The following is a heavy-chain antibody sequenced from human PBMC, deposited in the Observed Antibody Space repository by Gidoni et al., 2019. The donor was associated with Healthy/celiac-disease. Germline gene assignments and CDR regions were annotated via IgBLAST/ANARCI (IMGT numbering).Heavy chain of an antibody. J-gene: IGHJ4*02. D-gene: IGHD3-22*01. Sequence: QVQLQQWGAGLLTPSETLSLTCAVYGGSFSGYYWSWIRQPPGKGLEWIGEINHSGSTNYNPSLKSRVTISVDTSKNQFSLKLSSVTAADTAVYYCARATRDRPPDYWGQGTLVTVSS. V-gene: IGHV4-34*01. CDR1: GGSFSGYY. CDR2: INHSGST. CDR3: ARATRDRPPDY.